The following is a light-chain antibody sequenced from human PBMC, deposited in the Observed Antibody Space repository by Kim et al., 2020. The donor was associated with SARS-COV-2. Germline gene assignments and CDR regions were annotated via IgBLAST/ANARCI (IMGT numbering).Light chain of an antibody. CDR3: QSYDTSLSTWV. CDR2: GNN. CDR1: NSNIGSGYD. J-gene: IGLJ3*02. V-gene: IGLV1-40*01. Sequence: QRVTISCTGGNSNIGSGYDIHWYQQVPGTAPKPLIYGNNNRPSGVPDRFSGSKSGTSAYLAITGLQPEDEADYYCQSYDTSLSTWVFGGGTQLTVL.